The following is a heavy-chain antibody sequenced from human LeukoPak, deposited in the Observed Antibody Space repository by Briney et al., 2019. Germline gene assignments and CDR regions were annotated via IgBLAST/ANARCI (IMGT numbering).Heavy chain of an antibody. Sequence: SETLSLTCTVSGGSISSGDYYWSWIRQPPGKGLEWIGYIYYSGSPYYNPSPKSRVTISVDTSKNQFSLKLSSVTAADTAVYYCARRHRIHYYGSGSYYNNWFDPWGQGTLVTVSS. CDR2: IYYSGSP. CDR3: ARRHRIHYYGSGSYYNNWFDP. V-gene: IGHV4-30-4*01. J-gene: IGHJ5*02. CDR1: GGSISSGDYY. D-gene: IGHD3-10*01.